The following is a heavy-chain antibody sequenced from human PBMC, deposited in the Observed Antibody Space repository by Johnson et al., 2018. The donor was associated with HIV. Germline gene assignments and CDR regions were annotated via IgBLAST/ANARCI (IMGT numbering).Heavy chain of an antibody. Sequence: VQLVESGGGLVQPGGSLRLSCAASGFTFSSYDMHWVRQATGKGLEWVSAIGTAGDTYYPDSVKGRFTISRDNSKNTLYLQMNSLRAEDTAVYYCAKGPQGIATPDAFDIWGQGTMVTVSS. V-gene: IGHV3-13*01. D-gene: IGHD2-21*01. CDR2: IGTAGDT. CDR3: AKGPQGIATPDAFDI. J-gene: IGHJ3*02. CDR1: GFTFSSYD.